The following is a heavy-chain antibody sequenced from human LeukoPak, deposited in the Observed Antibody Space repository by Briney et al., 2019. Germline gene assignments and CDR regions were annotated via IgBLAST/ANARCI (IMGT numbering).Heavy chain of an antibody. D-gene: IGHD3-22*01. V-gene: IGHV3-74*01. CDR1: GFTFSGYW. Sequence: GGSLRLSCAASGFTFSGYWMHWVRQAPGKGLVWVSRINSDGYSTAYADSVKGRFTISRDNAKNTLYLQMNSLRAEDTAVYYCARESPYYDSSGYGYWGQGTLVTVSS. J-gene: IGHJ4*02. CDR3: ARESPYYDSSGYGY. CDR2: INSDGYST.